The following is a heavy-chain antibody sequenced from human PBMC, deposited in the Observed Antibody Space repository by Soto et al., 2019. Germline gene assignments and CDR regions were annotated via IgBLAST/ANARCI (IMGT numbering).Heavy chain of an antibody. Sequence: PSETLSLTCTVSGCSISSSSYYWGWIRQPPGKGLEWIGSIYYSASTYYNPSLKSRVTISVDTSKNHFSLKLSSVTAADTAVYYYARQDVVVVVAAVSFDYWGQGTLVTVSS. CDR1: GCSISSSSYY. CDR3: ARQDVVVVVAAVSFDY. D-gene: IGHD2-15*01. J-gene: IGHJ4*02. V-gene: IGHV4-39*01. CDR2: IYYSAST.